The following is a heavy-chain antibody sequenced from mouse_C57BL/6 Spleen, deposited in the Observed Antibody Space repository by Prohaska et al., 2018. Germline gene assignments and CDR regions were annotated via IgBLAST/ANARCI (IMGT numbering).Heavy chain of an antibody. J-gene: IGHJ2*01. CDR1: GYTFTSYW. CDR3: ARSGLRYYFDY. D-gene: IGHD1-1*01. CDR2: IDPSDSET. V-gene: IGHV1-52*01. Sequence: QVQLQQPGAELVRPGSSVKLSCKASGYTFTSYWMHWVKQRPIPGLEWIGNIDPSDSETNYNQKFKDKATLTVDKSASTAYMQLSSLTSEDSAVYYCARSGLRYYFDYWGQGTTLTVSS.